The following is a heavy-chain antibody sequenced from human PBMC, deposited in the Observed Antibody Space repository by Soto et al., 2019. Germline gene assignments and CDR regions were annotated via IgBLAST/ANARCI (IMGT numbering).Heavy chain of an antibody. CDR3: ARNSGSYYYYYYGMDV. D-gene: IGHD1-26*01. J-gene: IGHJ6*02. Sequence: GGSLRLSCAASGFTFSSYEMNWVRQAPGKGLEWVSYISSSGSTIYYADSVKGRSTISRDNAKNSLYLQMNSLRAEDTAVYCCARNSGSYYYYYYGMDVWGQGTTVTDSS. V-gene: IGHV3-48*03. CDR2: ISSSGSTI. CDR1: GFTFSSYE.